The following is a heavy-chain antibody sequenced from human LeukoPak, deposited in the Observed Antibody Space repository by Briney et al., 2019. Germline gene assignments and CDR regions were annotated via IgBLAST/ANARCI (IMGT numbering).Heavy chain of an antibody. CDR2: IASKTDGGTT. J-gene: IGHJ4*02. CDR1: GFTFSNAW. Sequence: EGSLRLSCAASGFTFSNAWMNWVRQAPGKGLEWVGRIASKTDGGTTDYAAPVKGRFTISRDDSKNTLFLQMNSLKTEDTAVYYCTTGIRGDCGQGTLVTVSS. CDR3: TTGIRGD. V-gene: IGHV3-15*04.